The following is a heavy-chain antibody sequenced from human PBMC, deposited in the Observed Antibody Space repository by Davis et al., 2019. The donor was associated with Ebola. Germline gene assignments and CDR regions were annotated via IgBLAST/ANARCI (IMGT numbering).Heavy chain of an antibody. J-gene: IGHJ6*02. CDR1: GFTFSSYA. CDR3: ARGRLIRGRTITMVQGVYYGMDV. Sequence: ESLKISCAASGFTFSSYAMSWIRQPPGKGLEWIGEINHSGSTNYNPSLKSRVTISVDTSKNQFSLKLSSVTAADTAVYYCARGRLIRGRTITMVQGVYYGMDVWGQGTTATVSS. D-gene: IGHD3-10*01. V-gene: IGHV4-34*01. CDR2: INHSGST.